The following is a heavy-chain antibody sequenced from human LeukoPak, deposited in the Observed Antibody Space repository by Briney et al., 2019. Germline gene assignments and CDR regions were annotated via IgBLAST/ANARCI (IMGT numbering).Heavy chain of an antibody. Sequence: PGGSLRLSCAASGFTFSSYSMNWVRQAPGKGLEWVSSISSSSSYIYYADSVKGRFTISRDNAKNSLYLRMNSLRAEDTAVYYCARVTSPYYDILTVDFDYWGQGTLVTVSS. CDR3: ARVTSPYYDILTVDFDY. CDR2: ISSSSSYI. J-gene: IGHJ4*02. CDR1: GFTFSSYS. V-gene: IGHV3-21*01. D-gene: IGHD3-9*01.